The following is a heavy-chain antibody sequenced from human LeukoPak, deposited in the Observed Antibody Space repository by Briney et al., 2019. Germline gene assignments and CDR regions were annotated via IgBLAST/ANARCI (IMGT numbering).Heavy chain of an antibody. Sequence: SETLSLTCTVSGGSISSHYWSWIRQPPGKGLEWIGYIYYTGSTNCNPSLKSRVTMSVDTSKNQFSLKLTSVTAADTAVYYCARDSGSYLYYFDYWGQGTLVTVSS. CDR3: ARDSGSYLYYFDY. V-gene: IGHV4-59*11. CDR2: IYYTGST. CDR1: GGSISSHY. D-gene: IGHD1-26*01. J-gene: IGHJ4*02.